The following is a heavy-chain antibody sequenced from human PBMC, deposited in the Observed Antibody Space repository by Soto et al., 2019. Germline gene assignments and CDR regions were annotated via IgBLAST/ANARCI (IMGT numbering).Heavy chain of an antibody. J-gene: IGHJ6*02. Sequence: GGSLRLSCAASGFTLSDYGMHWVRQAPGKGLEWAAVISYDGSNKYYADSVKGRFTISSDNSKNTLYLQMNSLRGEDTAVYYCAKALDASGRYRGFYYYGMDVWGQGTTVTVSS. V-gene: IGHV3-30*18. D-gene: IGHD6-19*01. CDR3: AKALDASGRYRGFYYYGMDV. CDR2: ISYDGSNK. CDR1: GFTLSDYG.